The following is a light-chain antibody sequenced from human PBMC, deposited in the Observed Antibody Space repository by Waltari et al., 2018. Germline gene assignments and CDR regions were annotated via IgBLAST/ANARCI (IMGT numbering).Light chain of an antibody. J-gene: IGLJ2*01. CDR2: DVS. CDR1: SSDVGGYNY. CDR3: SSYTSSSTVV. Sequence: QSALTQPASVSWSPGQSITISCTGTSSDVGGYNYVSWYQQHPGKAPKVMIYDVSNRPSGVSNRFSGSKSGNTASLTISGLQAEDEADYYCSSYTSSSTVVFGGGTKLTVL. V-gene: IGLV2-14*01.